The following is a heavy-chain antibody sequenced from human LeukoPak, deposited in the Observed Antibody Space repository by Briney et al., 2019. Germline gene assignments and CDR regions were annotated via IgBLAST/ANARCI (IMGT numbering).Heavy chain of an antibody. Sequence: GGSLRLSCAASGFTFSSYSMNWVRQAPGKGLEWVSSISSSSSYIYYADSVKGRFTISRDNAKNSLYLQMSSLRVEDTAIYSCARVGWELLNLHFDLWGQGTLVTVSS. CDR1: GFTFSSYS. CDR3: ARVGWELLNLHFDL. D-gene: IGHD1-26*01. CDR2: ISSSSSYI. V-gene: IGHV3-21*04. J-gene: IGHJ5*02.